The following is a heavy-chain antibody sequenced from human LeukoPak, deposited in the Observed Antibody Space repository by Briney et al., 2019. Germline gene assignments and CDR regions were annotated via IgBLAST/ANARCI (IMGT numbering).Heavy chain of an antibody. V-gene: IGHV3-30-3*01. J-gene: IGHJ3*02. D-gene: IGHD3-22*01. CDR2: ISYDGSNK. Sequence: GGSLRLSCAASGFTFSSYAMHWVRQAPGKGLEWVAVISYDGSNKYYADSVKGRFTISRDNSKNTLYLQMNSLRAEDTAVYYCAREEYYYDNDAFDIWGQGIMVTVSS. CDR3: AREEYYYDNDAFDI. CDR1: GFTFSSYA.